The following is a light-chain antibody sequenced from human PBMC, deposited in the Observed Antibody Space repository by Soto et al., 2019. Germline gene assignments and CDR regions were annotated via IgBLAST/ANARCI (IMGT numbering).Light chain of an antibody. CDR3: SSYTASSTYV. Sequence: QSALTQPASVSGSPGQSITISCTGTNSDVGGYNYVSWYQQYPGKAPKVMIYDVSNRPSGVSNRFSGSKSGNTASLTIFGLQAEDEADYYCSSYTASSTYVFGTWTKVTVL. J-gene: IGLJ1*01. CDR2: DVS. CDR1: NSDVGGYNY. V-gene: IGLV2-14*01.